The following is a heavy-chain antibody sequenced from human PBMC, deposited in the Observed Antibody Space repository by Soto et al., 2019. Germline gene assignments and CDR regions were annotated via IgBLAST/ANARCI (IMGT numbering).Heavy chain of an antibody. V-gene: IGHV4-4*02. CDR3: AREYSSSSGPKYYYYMDV. D-gene: IGHD6-6*01. Sequence: SETLSLSCAVSSGSISSSNWWSWVRQPPGKGLEWIGEIYHSGSTNYNPSLKSRVTISVDKSKNQFSLKLSSVTAADTAVYYCAREYSSSSGPKYYYYMDVWGKGTTVTVS. CDR2: IYHSGST. J-gene: IGHJ6*03. CDR1: SGSISSSNW.